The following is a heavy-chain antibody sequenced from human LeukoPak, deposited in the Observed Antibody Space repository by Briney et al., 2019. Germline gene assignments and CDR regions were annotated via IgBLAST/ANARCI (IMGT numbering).Heavy chain of an antibody. CDR1: GASFSGYY. V-gene: IGHV4-34*01. D-gene: IGHD6-13*01. J-gene: IGHJ6*03. Sequence: SETLSLTCAVYGASFSGYYWSWVRQPPGKGLEWIGETNHSGSTNYNPSLKSRVTISVDTSKNQFSLKLSTVTAADTAVYYCARDHRFSSSCHRVMDVWGKGTTVTVSS. CDR3: ARDHRFSSSCHRVMDV. CDR2: TNHSGST.